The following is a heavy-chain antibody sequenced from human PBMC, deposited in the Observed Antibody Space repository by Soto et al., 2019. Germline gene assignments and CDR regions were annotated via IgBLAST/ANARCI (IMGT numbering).Heavy chain of an antibody. V-gene: IGHV4-59*01. J-gene: IGHJ5*02. D-gene: IGHD3-3*01. Sequence: PSETLSLTCTVSGGSISGYYWSWIRQPPGKGLEWIGYIYYSGSTNYNPSLKSRVTISIDTSKNQFSLKLSSVTAADTAVYYCARTYDDFWSGYWRWFDPWGQGTLVTVSS. CDR3: ARTYDDFWSGYWRWFDP. CDR2: IYYSGST. CDR1: GGSISGYY.